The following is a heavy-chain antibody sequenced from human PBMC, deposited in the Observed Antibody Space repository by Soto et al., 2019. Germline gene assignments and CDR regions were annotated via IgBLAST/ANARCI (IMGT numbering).Heavy chain of an antibody. CDR1: GFTFTSSA. V-gene: IGHV1-58*01. CDR2: IVVGSGNT. D-gene: IGHD1-20*01. CDR3: AADPGITGTLPDY. J-gene: IGHJ4*02. Sequence: QMPLVQSGPEVKKPGTSVKVSCKASGFTFTSSAVQWVRQARGQRLEWIGWIVVGSGNTNYAQKFQERVTITRDMSTSTAYMELSSLRSEDTAVYYCAADPGITGTLPDYWGQGTLVTVSS.